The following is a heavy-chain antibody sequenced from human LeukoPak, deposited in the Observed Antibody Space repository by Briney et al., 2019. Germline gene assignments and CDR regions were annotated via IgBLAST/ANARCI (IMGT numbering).Heavy chain of an antibody. D-gene: IGHD1-26*01. J-gene: IGHJ4*02. CDR3: AKDRRSYSEMYLDY. V-gene: IGHV3-23*01. CDR2: ISDSGGNT. Sequence: GGSLRLSCAASGFTFNSYAMSWVRQAPWERLQWVSGISDSGGNTYYADSVRGRFTISRDNSKNTLYLQMNSLRAEDTAVYYCAKDRRSYSEMYLDYWGQGALVTVSS. CDR1: GFTFNSYA.